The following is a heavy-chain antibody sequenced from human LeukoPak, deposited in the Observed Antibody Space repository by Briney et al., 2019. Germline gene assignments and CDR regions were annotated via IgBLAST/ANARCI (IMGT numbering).Heavy chain of an antibody. D-gene: IGHD5-24*01. Sequence: SETLSLTCTVSDASISRYYWSWTRQPPGKGLEWIGYIYYSGTTNYNPSLKSRVSISIDTSKNQFSLRLTSVTAADTAVYYCARAGGYNSPFAYWGQGTLVTVSS. V-gene: IGHV4-59*01. CDR2: IYYSGTT. J-gene: IGHJ4*02. CDR1: DASISRYY. CDR3: ARAGGYNSPFAY.